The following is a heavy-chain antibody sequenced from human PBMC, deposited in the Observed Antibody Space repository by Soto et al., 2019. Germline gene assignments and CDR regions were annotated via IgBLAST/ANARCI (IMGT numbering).Heavy chain of an antibody. D-gene: IGHD5-18*01. J-gene: IGHJ4*02. V-gene: IGHV3-33*01. Sequence: QVKLVESGGGVVQPGTSLRLSCAASGFNFRNYGMNWVRQAPGKGLEWVAVIGHDGSSEKYADSVKGRITISRDDSKKTLYLHMNSPRVEDTAVYYCARGGYSSGWPPFGQWGQGTLVTVSS. CDR3: ARGGYSSGWPPFGQ. CDR1: GFNFRNYG. CDR2: IGHDGSSE.